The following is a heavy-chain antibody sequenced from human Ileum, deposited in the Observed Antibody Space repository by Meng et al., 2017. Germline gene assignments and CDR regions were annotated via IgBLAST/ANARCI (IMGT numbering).Heavy chain of an antibody. D-gene: IGHD3-10*01. CDR1: GGSMIIDSYY. Sequence: QLQLQESGPGLVKPSETLSLTCTVSGGSMIIDSYYWGWIRQPPGKGMEWIAIIYYSGTTYHNPSFKSRATLSVDTSKDQFSLKLTSVTAADTAVYYCARERRHYYGSGSFDYWGQGILVTVSS. V-gene: IGHV4-39*02. CDR2: IYYSGTT. J-gene: IGHJ4*02. CDR3: ARERRHYYGSGSFDY.